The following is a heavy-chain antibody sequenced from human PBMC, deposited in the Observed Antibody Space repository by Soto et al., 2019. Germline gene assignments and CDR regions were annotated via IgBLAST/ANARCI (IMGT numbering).Heavy chain of an antibody. CDR3: AKAIGTMVRGVIITSYYGMDV. Sequence: LRLSCAASGFTFSSYAMSWVRQAPGKGLEWVSAISGSGGSTYYADSVKGRFTISRDNSKNTLYLQMNSLRAEDTAVYYCAKAIGTMVRGVIITSYYGMDVWGQGTTVTVSS. D-gene: IGHD3-10*01. CDR1: GFTFSSYA. CDR2: ISGSGGST. V-gene: IGHV3-23*01. J-gene: IGHJ6*02.